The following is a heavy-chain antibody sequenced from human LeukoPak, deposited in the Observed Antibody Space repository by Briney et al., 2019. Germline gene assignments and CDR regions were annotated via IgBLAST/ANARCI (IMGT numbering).Heavy chain of an antibody. CDR3: AKVPFIVVVPAAIDY. V-gene: IGHV3-23*01. CDR1: EFTFSFYA. CDR2: ISDSGGAT. Sequence: GGSLRLSCAASEFTFSFYAMSWVRQAPGKGLEWVSVISDSGGATYYADSVKGRFTISRDNSKNTLYLQMNSLRAEDTAVYYCAKVPFIVVVPAAIDYWGQGTLVTVSS. J-gene: IGHJ4*02. D-gene: IGHD2-2*01.